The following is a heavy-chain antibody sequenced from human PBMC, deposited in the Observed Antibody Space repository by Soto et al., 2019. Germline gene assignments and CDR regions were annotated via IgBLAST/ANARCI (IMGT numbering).Heavy chain of an antibody. D-gene: IGHD3-16*02. CDR3: ARXEGDYVWGSYRYGWFDP. CDR1: GGTFSSYA. V-gene: IGHV1-69*13. J-gene: IGHJ5*02. Sequence: ASVKVSCKASGGTFSSYAISWVRQAPGQGLEWMGGIIPIFGTANYAQKFQGRVTITADESTSTAYMELSSLRSEDTAVYYCARXEGDYVWGSYRYGWFDPWGQGTLVTVSS. CDR2: IIPIFGTA.